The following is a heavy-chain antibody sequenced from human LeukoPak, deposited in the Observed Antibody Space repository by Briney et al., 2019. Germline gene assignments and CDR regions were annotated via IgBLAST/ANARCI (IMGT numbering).Heavy chain of an antibody. CDR1: GFTFDDYT. J-gene: IGHJ4*02. V-gene: IGHV3-43*01. D-gene: IGHD4-17*01. CDR3: AKSGWDGDYVAFDY. Sequence: GGSLRLSCAASGFTFDDYTIHWVRQAPGKGLEWVSLISWDGSSTYYADSMKGRFTISRDNSKNSLYLQMNSLRTEDTALYYCAKSGWDGDYVAFDYWGQGTLVTVSS. CDR2: ISWDGSST.